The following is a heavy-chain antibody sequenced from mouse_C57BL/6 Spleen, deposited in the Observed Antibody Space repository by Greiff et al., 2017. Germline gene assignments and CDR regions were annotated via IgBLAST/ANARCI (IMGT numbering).Heavy chain of an antibody. J-gene: IGHJ4*01. CDR3: ARWNWDDYAMDY. CDR1: GYTFTSYW. D-gene: IGHD4-1*01. Sequence: VKLQESGAELVRPGSSVKLSCKASGYTFTSYWMDWVKQRPGQGLEWIGNIYPSDSETHYNQKFKDKATLTVDKSSSTAYMQLSSLTSEDSAVYYCARWNWDDYAMDYWGQGTSVTVSS. CDR2: IYPSDSET. V-gene: IGHV1-61*01.